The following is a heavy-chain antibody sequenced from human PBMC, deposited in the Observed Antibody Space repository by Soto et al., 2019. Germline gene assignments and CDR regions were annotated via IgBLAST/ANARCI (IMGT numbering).Heavy chain of an antibody. CDR1: GGSFSGYY. CDR3: ARGRGYSSGCYNWFDR. V-gene: IGHV4-34*01. Sequence: QVQLQQWGAGLLKPSETLSLTCAVYGGSFSGYYWSWIRQPPGKGLEWIGEINHSGSTNYNPSLKSRVTISVDTSKNQFSLKLISVTAAETAVYYCARGRGYSSGCYNWFDRWGQGTLVTVSS. J-gene: IGHJ5*02. CDR2: INHSGST. D-gene: IGHD6-19*01.